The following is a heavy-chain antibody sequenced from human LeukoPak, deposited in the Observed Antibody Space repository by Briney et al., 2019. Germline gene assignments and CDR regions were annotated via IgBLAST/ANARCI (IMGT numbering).Heavy chain of an antibody. CDR2: IYHRGST. D-gene: IGHD3-16*02. CDR3: ARDYRGTYPPGYFDY. V-gene: IGHV4-38-2*02. CDR1: GYSISNGYY. J-gene: IGHJ4*02. Sequence: SETLSLTCTVSGYSISNGYYWGWIRQPPGKGLEWVGSIYHRGSTYYNPSLRSRVTISLDTSKNQFSLNLSSLTAADTAVYYCARDYRGTYPPGYFDYWGQGTLVTVSS.